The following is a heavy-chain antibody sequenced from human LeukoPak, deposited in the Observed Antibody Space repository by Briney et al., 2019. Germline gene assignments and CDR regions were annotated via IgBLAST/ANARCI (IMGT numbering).Heavy chain of an antibody. Sequence: PGGTLRLSCAASGFTFSNHGMNWVRQAPGKGLEWVSGFSPSADIKYYADSVKGRFTISRDNSRNMLYLQMNSLRAEDTAVYYCARAYLLQWGYFDYWGQGTLVTVSS. J-gene: IGHJ4*02. CDR1: GFTFSNHG. CDR2: FSPSADIK. V-gene: IGHV3-23*01. CDR3: ARAYLLQWGYFDY. D-gene: IGHD5-24*01.